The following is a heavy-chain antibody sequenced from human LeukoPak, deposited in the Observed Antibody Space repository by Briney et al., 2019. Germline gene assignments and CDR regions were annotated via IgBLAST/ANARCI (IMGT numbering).Heavy chain of an antibody. V-gene: IGHV4-4*07. Sequence: SETLSLTSTLSGVALTKLDWSCLREPAGTGREGRGRIDSTGTTAYNASFTTRLTMSVDTSKSQFSLKLNSVSAADTAVYYCVRVGEIWSNGGYFDSWGQGILVTVSS. CDR3: VRVGEIWSNGGYFDS. CDR1: GVALTKLD. CDR2: IDSTGTT. J-gene: IGHJ4*01. D-gene: IGHD3-16*01.